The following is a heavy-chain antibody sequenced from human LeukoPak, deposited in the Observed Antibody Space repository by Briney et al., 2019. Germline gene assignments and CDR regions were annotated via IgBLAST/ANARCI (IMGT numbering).Heavy chain of an antibody. CDR1: GFTFRNYA. CDR2: ISGGGGTT. D-gene: IGHD6-19*01. CDR3: ATQPGDISGWYIAFDF. Sequence: GGSLRLSCAASGFTFRNYAMSWVRQAPGKGLEWVSVISGGGGTTYYADSVKGRFTISRDSSKNSLYLQMTSLRAEDTAVYYCATQPGDISGWYIAFDFWGQGTMVTVSS. V-gene: IGHV3-23*01. J-gene: IGHJ3*01.